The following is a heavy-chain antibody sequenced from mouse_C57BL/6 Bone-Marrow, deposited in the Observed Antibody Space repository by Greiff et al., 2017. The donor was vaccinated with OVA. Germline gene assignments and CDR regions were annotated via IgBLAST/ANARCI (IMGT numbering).Heavy chain of an antibody. D-gene: IGHD1-1*02. V-gene: IGHV10-1*01. Sequence: EVKLVESGGGLVQPKGSLKLSCAASGFSFNTYAMNWVRQAPGKGLEWVARIRSKSNNYATYYADAVKDRFTISRDDSESMLYLQMNNLKTEDTAMYYCVRHGVGYYFDYWGQGTTLTVSS. J-gene: IGHJ2*01. CDR1: GFSFNTYA. CDR3: VRHGVGYYFDY. CDR2: IRSKSNNYAT.